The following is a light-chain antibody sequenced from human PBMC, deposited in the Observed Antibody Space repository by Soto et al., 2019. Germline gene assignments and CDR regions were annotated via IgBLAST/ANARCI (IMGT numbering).Light chain of an antibody. J-gene: IGKJ4*01. V-gene: IGKV1-39*01. Sequence: IQMTQSPSSLSASLRDSVTITCRASQNIRNYLNWYQQKPGRAPKMLIYAASSLQSGVPSRFRGSGSGTDFTLTISSLQPEDFETYYCQQANSFPLTFGGGTKVDIK. CDR3: QQANSFPLT. CDR1: QNIRNY. CDR2: AAS.